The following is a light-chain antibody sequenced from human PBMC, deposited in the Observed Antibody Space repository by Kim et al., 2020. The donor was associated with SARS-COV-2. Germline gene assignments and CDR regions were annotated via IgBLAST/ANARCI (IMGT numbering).Light chain of an antibody. CDR1: TGAVTSGFY. CDR3: LLYHDLTWV. Sequence: QAVVIQEPSLTVSPGGTVTVTCAVNTGAVTSGFYPNWFQQKAGQAPRALIYSTSKRHAWTPARFSGSLRGGKATLKLSRVEPGDEADYYCLLYHDLTWVFGGGTKLTVL. J-gene: IGLJ3*02. CDR2: STS. V-gene: IGLV7-43*01.